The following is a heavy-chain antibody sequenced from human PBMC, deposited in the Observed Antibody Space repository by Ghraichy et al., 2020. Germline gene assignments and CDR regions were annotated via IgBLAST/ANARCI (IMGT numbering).Heavy chain of an antibody. J-gene: IGHJ3*02. CDR3: ARHRYCSSTSCYRLSRGDAFDI. V-gene: IGHV1-69*02. Sequence: SVKVSCKASGGTFSSYTISWVRQAPGQGLEWMGRIIPILGIANYAQKFQGRVTITADKSTSTAYMELSSLRSEDTAVYYCARHRYCSSTSCYRLSRGDAFDIWGQGTMVTVSS. CDR2: IIPILGIA. D-gene: IGHD2-2*01. CDR1: GGTFSSYT.